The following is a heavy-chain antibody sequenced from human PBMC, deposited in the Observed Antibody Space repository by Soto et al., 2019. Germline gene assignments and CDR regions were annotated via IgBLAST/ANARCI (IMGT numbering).Heavy chain of an antibody. V-gene: IGHV5-51*01. Sequence: PGESLKISCKGSGYSFTSYWIGWVRQMPGKGLEWMGIIYPGDSDTRYSPSFQGQVTISADKSISTAYLQWSSLKASDTAMYYCARLNRDSYCSSTSCYSKADYYGMDVWGQGTTVTVSS. CDR2: IYPGDSDT. CDR1: GYSFTSYW. D-gene: IGHD2-2*01. J-gene: IGHJ6*02. CDR3: ARLNRDSYCSSTSCYSKADYYGMDV.